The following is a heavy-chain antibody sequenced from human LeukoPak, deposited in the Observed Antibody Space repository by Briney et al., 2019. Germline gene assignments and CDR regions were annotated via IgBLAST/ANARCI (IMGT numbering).Heavy chain of an antibody. CDR3: AIIPLGGRFDY. CDR1: GFSFSDFD. CDR2: IRSDGSNT. V-gene: IGHV3-30*02. Sequence: GGSLRLSCATSGFSFSDFDMQWVRQAPGQGLEWVAFIRSDGSNTYYGDSVKGRFTISRDNSKKILHLQMNSLRPGDTALYYCAIIPLGGRFDYWGQRTLVIVSS. J-gene: IGHJ4*02. D-gene: IGHD3-10*01.